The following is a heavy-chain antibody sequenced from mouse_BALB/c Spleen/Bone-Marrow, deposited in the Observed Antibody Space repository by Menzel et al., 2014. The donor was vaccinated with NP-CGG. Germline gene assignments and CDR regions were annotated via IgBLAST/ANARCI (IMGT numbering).Heavy chain of an antibody. J-gene: IGHJ3*01. V-gene: IGHV4-1*02. CDR1: GFDFSRYW. D-gene: IGHD1-1*01. CDR3: ARLYYYGHFTY. Sequence: EVQGVESGGGLVQPGGSLKLSCAASGFDFSRYWMSWVRQAPGKGLEWIGEINPDSSTINYTPSLKDKFIISRDNAKNTLYLQMSKVRSEDTALYYCARLYYYGHFTYWGQGTLVTVPA. CDR2: INPDSSTI.